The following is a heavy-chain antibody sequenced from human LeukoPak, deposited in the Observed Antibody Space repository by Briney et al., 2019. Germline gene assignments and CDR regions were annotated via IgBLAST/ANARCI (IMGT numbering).Heavy chain of an antibody. CDR1: GGSISSGGYY. V-gene: IGHV4-31*03. CDR3: ARTAGYCSGGSCPRDYYYYYMDV. Sequence: SQTLSLTCTVSGGSISSGGYYWSWIRQHPGKGLEWIGYIYYSGSTYYNPSLKSRVTISVDTSKNQFSLKLSSVTAADTAVYYCARTAGYCSGGSCPRDYYYYYMDVWGKGTTVTVSS. CDR2: IYYSGST. D-gene: IGHD2-15*01. J-gene: IGHJ6*03.